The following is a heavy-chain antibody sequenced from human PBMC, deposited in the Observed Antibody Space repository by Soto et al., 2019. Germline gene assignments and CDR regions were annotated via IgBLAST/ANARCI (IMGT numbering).Heavy chain of an antibody. V-gene: IGHV1-2*06. D-gene: IGHD5-12*01. CDR2: ITPNSGDT. CDR3: VRLGYGYNSLEF. Sequence: ASVKVSCKTSGYIFTGYFIHWVRQTPGQGLQWMGRITPNSGDTKYGQTFQGRVTFTRDTSTSTAYMELSGLRSDDTALYYCVRLGYGYNSLEFWGQGTLVTVSS. CDR1: GYIFTGYF. J-gene: IGHJ4*03.